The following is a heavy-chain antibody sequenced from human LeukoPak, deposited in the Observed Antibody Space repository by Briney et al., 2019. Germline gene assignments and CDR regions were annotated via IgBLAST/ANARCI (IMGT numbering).Heavy chain of an antibody. CDR2: INHSGST. CDR1: GGSLRGYD. V-gene: IGHV4-34*01. Sequence: SETLSLTCALSGGSLRGYDWSSRPQPPGKGLEWIGEINHSGSTNYNPSLKSRVTISVDTSKNQFSLKLSSVTAADTAVYYCARTRPSVIAARGGLFDPWGQGTLVTVSS. D-gene: IGHD6-6*01. J-gene: IGHJ5*02. CDR3: ARTRPSVIAARGGLFDP.